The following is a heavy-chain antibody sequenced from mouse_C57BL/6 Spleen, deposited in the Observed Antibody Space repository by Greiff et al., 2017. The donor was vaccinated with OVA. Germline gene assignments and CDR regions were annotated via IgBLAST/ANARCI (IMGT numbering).Heavy chain of an antibody. D-gene: IGHD2-2*01. CDR1: GYTFTSYD. V-gene: IGHV1-85*01. J-gene: IGHJ2*01. Sequence: VQRVESGPELVKPGASVKLSCKASGYTFTSYDINWVKQRPGQGLEWIGWIYPRDGSTKYNEKFKGQATLTVDTSSSTAYMELHSLTSEDSAVYFFARSTMVTTGYFDYWGQGTTLTVSS. CDR3: ARSTMVTTGYFDY. CDR2: IYPRDGST.